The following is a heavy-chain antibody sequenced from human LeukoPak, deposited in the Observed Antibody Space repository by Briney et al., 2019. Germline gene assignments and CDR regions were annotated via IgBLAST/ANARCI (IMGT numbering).Heavy chain of an antibody. V-gene: IGHV3-7*03. D-gene: IGHD5-24*01. CDR1: GFTFSNYW. J-gene: IGHJ4*02. CDR3: ARGRDAYKVGY. CDR2: IKQDGSEK. Sequence: GGSLRLSCTASGFTFSNYWMTWVRQAPGKGLEWVASIKQDGSEKQYVGSVRGRYTISRDNAKNVLDLQMDSLTAADTAVYYCARGRDAYKVGYWGQGTLVTVSS.